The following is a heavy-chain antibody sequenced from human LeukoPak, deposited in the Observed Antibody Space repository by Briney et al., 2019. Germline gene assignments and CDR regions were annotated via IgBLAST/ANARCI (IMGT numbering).Heavy chain of an antibody. Sequence: PGGSLRLSCAASGFTFSSYEMNWVRQAPGKGLEWVSYISSSGSTIYYADSVKGRFTISRDNAKNSLYLQMNSLRAEDTVVYYCARANWNEGLDYWGQGTLVTVSS. V-gene: IGHV3-48*03. CDR2: ISSSGSTI. J-gene: IGHJ4*02. D-gene: IGHD1-1*01. CDR1: GFTFSSYE. CDR3: ARANWNEGLDY.